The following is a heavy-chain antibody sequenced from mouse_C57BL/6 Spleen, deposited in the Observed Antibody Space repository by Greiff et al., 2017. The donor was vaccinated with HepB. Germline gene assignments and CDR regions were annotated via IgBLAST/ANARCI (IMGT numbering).Heavy chain of an antibody. CDR3: ARVLPPYAMDY. J-gene: IGHJ4*01. V-gene: IGHV5-16*01. CDR2: INYDGSST. Sequence: EVQVVESEGGLVQPGSSMKLSCTASGFTFSDYYMAWVRQVPEKGLEWVANINYDGSSTYYLDSLKSRFIISRDNAKNILYLQMSSLKSEDTATYYCARVLPPYAMDYWGQGTSVTVSS. CDR1: GFTFSDYY.